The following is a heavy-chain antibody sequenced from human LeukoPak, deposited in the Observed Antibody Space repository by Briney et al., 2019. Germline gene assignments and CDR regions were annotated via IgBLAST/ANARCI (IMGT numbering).Heavy chain of an antibody. V-gene: IGHV3-64D*09. J-gene: IGHJ4*02. Sequence: GGSLRLSCSASGFTFSAYAMYWVRQAPGKGLEYVSGISSNGGSSFYADSVKGRFTISKDNSKNTLYLQMSSLRAEDTAVYYCVKITSVTGGDCWGQGTRLTVSS. CDR2: ISSNGGSS. CDR3: VKITSVTGGDC. D-gene: IGHD1-1*01. CDR1: GFTFSAYA.